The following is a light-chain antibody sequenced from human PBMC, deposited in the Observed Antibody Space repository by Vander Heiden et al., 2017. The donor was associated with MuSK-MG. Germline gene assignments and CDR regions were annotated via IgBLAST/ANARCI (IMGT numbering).Light chain of an antibody. CDR1: SSDVGGYNY. Sequence: QPALTQPASESGSPGESTTISCTGTSSDVGGYNYVSWYQQHPGKAPKLMIYDVSNRPSGVSNRFSGSKSGNTASLTISGLQAEDEADYYCSSYTSSSTPVFGGGTKLTVL. CDR3: SSYTSSSTPV. J-gene: IGLJ2*01. V-gene: IGLV2-14*01. CDR2: DVS.